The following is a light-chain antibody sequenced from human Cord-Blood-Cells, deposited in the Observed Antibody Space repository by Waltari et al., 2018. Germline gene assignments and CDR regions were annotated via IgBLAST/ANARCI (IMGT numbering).Light chain of an antibody. V-gene: IGLV2-14*01. CDR3: SSYTSSSTWV. CDR1: SSDVGGYNY. CDR2: DVS. J-gene: IGLJ3*02. Sequence: QSALTQPASVSGSPGQSLTISCTGTSSDVGGYNYVSWYQQQPGQAHKLMIYDVSNRPSGVSNRFSGSKSGNTASLTISGLQAEDEADYYCSSYTSSSTWVFGGGTKLTVL.